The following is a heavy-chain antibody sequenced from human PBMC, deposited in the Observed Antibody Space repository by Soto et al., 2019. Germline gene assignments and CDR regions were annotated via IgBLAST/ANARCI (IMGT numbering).Heavy chain of an antibody. J-gene: IGHJ4*02. V-gene: IGHV4-4*02. CDR2: IYRTGST. CDR1: GGSFTSNNW. CDR3: ASRDPGTSVDY. D-gene: IGHD1-7*01. Sequence: QVQLQESGPGLVKPSGTLSLTCAVSGGSFTSNNWWTWVRQPPGQGLEWIGEIYRTGSTNYNPSLKSRDTISLDKSDNQFSLKVTSLTAADTAVYYCASRDPGTSVDYWGQGTLVTVSS.